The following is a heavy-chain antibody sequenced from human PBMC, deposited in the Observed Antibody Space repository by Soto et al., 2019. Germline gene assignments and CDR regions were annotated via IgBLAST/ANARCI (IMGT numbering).Heavy chain of an antibody. J-gene: IGHJ4*02. D-gene: IGHD2-21*02. CDR2: ISGSGGST. CDR3: AKMGTVVTPGPHDY. CDR1: GFTFSSYA. V-gene: IGHV3-23*01. Sequence: LRLSCAASGFTFSSYAMSWVRQAPGKGLEWGSAISGSGGSTYYADSVKCRFTTSRDNSKNTLYMQMNSLRAEDTAVYYCAKMGTVVTPGPHDYWGQGTLVTVSS.